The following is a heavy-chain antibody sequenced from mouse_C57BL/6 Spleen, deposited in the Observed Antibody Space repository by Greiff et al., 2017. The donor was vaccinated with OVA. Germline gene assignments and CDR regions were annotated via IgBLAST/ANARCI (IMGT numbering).Heavy chain of an antibody. D-gene: IGHD1-1*01. J-gene: IGHJ2*01. CDR1: GYTFTSYW. Sequence: QVQLKQPGAELVKPGASVKLSCKASGYTFTSYWMQWVKQRPGQGLEWIGEIDPSDSYTNYNQKFKGKATLTVDTSSSTAYMQLSSLTSEDSAVYYCAPNYYGSPYWGQGTTLTVSS. CDR2: IDPSDSYT. V-gene: IGHV1-50*01. CDR3: APNYYGSPY.